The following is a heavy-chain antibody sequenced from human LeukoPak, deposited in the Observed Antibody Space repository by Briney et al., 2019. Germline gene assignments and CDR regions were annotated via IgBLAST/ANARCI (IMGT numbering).Heavy chain of an antibody. J-gene: IGHJ6*02. D-gene: IGHD2-15*01. V-gene: IGHV4-59*01. CDR3: AREGKNCSGGSCYSYGMDV. Sequence: NTSETLSLTCTVSGGSISSYYWSWNRQPPGKGLEWIGYIYYSGSTNYNPSLRSRVTISVDTSKNQFSLKLSSVTAADTAVYYCAREGKNCSGGSCYSYGMDVWGQGTTVTVSS. CDR2: IYYSGST. CDR1: GGSISSYY.